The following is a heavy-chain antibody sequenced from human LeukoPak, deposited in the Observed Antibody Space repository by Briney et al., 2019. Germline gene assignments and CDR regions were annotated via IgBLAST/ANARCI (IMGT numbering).Heavy chain of an antibody. CDR1: GFTFSSYW. Sequence: GGSLRLSCAVSGFTFSSYWMHWVRQAPGKGLVWVSRIDRDGSRINYADSVKGRFSISRDNGKNTLFLQMNGLRAEDAAVYYCVRGNDYGGPHYWGQGTLVTVSS. CDR2: IDRDGSRI. CDR3: VRGNDYGGPHY. D-gene: IGHD4-23*01. J-gene: IGHJ4*02. V-gene: IGHV3-74*01.